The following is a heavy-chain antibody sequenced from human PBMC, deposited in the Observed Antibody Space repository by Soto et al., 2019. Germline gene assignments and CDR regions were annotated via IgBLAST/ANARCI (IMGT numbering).Heavy chain of an antibody. CDR2: ISGNGGTT. D-gene: IGHD3-10*01. J-gene: IGHJ4*02. V-gene: IGHV3-23*01. CDR1: GFAFSFYS. Sequence: PGGSLRLSCEVSGFAFSFYSMRWVRQAPGKGLEWVASISGNGGTTYYAASGKGRFTFSRDNSKNTLYLQMNNLRGEDTAVYYCAKDRGGFTNGWEFFDSWGQGTLVTVSS. CDR3: AKDRGGFTNGWEFFDS.